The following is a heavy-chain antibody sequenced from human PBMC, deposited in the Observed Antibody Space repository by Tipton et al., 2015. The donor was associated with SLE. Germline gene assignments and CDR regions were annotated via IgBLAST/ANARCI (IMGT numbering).Heavy chain of an antibody. CDR1: GGSFSGPY. CDR3: ARTEWYQSFDY. Sequence: TLSLTCAVYGGSFSGPYWSWIRQPPGKGLEWIGEITHSENTKYSPSLKSRVSITIDTSKNQFSLRLSSVTAADTAVYYYARTEWYQSFDYWGQGTLVTVSS. J-gene: IGHJ4*02. V-gene: IGHV4-34*01. D-gene: IGHD2-2*01. CDR2: ITHSENT.